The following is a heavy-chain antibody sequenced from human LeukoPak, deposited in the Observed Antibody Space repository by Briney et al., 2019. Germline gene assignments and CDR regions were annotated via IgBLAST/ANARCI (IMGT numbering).Heavy chain of an antibody. CDR3: AKDEHANNPLYYFDY. Sequence: GGSLRLSCAASGFTFSSYAMSWVRQAPGKGLEWVSAISGSGGSTYYADSVKGRFTISRDNSKNTLYLQMNCLRAEDTAVYYCAKDEHANNPLYYFDYWGQGTLVTVSS. CDR2: ISGSGGST. J-gene: IGHJ4*02. D-gene: IGHD1-14*01. CDR1: GFTFSSYA. V-gene: IGHV3-23*01.